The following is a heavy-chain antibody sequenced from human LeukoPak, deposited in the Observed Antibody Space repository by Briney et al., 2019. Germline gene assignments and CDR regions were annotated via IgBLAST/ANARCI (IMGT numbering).Heavy chain of an antibody. D-gene: IGHD6-13*01. CDR2: ISWNSGSI. Sequence: GRSLRLSCAASGFTFDDYAMHWVRQAPGKGLEWVSGISWNSGSIGYADSVKGRFTISRDNAKNSLYLQMNSLRAEDTALYYCAKDITVGSSSYYGMDVWGQGTTVTVSS. V-gene: IGHV3-9*01. J-gene: IGHJ6*02. CDR3: AKDITVGSSSYYGMDV. CDR1: GFTFDDYA.